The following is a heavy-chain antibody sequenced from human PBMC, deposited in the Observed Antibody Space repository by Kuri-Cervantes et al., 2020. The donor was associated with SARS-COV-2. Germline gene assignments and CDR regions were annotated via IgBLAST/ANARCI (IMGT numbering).Heavy chain of an antibody. D-gene: IGHD3-9*01. V-gene: IGHV3-74*01. Sequence: GESLKIPCAASGFTFSSYWMHWVRQAPGKGLVWVSRINSDGGSTSYADSVKGRFTISRDNAKNTLYLQMNSLRAEDTAVYYCAKNGGILDYYMDVWGKGTTVTVSS. CDR2: INSDGGST. CDR1: GFTFSSYW. CDR3: AKNGGILDYYMDV. J-gene: IGHJ6*03.